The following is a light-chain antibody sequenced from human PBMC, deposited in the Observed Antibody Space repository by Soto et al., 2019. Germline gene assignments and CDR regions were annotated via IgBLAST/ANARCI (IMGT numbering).Light chain of an antibody. CDR1: QSLTMN. Sequence: EIVMPQYPATLSVSPGERVTLSCSASQSLTMNLAWYQHKPGQSPRLLIYGASARATGIPDRFSGGGSGAEYTLTISSLQSEDFAVYYCQQYDKWPRTFGQGTKVEI. CDR2: GAS. V-gene: IGKV3-15*01. CDR3: QQYDKWPRT. J-gene: IGKJ1*01.